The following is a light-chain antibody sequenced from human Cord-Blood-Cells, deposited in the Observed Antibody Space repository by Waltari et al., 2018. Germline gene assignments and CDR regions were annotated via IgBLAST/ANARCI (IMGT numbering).Light chain of an antibody. V-gene: IGLV4-69*01. J-gene: IGLJ3*02. CDR3: QTWGTGWV. Sequence: QLVLTQSPSASASLGASVKLTCTLSSGHSSYAIAWHQQQPEKGPRYLMKLNSDGSHSKGDGIPDRFSGSGSGAERYLTISSRQSEDEADDYCQTWGTGWVFGGGTKLTVL. CDR1: SGHSSYA. CDR2: LNSDGSH.